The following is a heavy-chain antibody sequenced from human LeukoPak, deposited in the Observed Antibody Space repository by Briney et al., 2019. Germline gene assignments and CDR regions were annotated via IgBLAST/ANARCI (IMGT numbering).Heavy chain of an antibody. Sequence: SETLSLTCTVSGGSISSGDYYWSWIRQPPGKGLEWIGYIYYSGSTYYNPSLKSRVTISVDTSKNQFSLKLSSVTAADTAVYYCARERRSAAYCGGDCYSNWFDPWGQGTLVTVSS. CDR3: ARERRSAAYCGGDCYSNWFDP. CDR1: GGSISSGDYY. V-gene: IGHV4-30-4*01. CDR2: IYYSGST. J-gene: IGHJ5*02. D-gene: IGHD2-21*02.